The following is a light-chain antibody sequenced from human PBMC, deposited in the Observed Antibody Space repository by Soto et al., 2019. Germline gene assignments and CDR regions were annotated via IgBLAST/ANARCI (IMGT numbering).Light chain of an antibody. J-gene: IGLJ2*01. CDR1: NIGSKS. V-gene: IGLV3-21*02. CDR2: DEN. Sequence: SYELTQPPSVSVAPGQTARITCGGNNIGSKSVHWYQKKPGQAPVLIVFDENDRPSGIPERFSGSKSGNTATLTISRVEAGDEADYYCGTWDSSLSAGVFGGGTKLTVL. CDR3: GTWDSSLSAGV.